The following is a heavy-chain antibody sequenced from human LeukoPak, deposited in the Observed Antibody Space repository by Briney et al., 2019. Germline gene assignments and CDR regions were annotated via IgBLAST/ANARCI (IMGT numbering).Heavy chain of an antibody. CDR1: GYTFTSYA. J-gene: IGHJ6*02. CDR2: INTNTGNP. Sequence: ASVKVSCKASGYTFTSYAMNWVRQAPGQGLEWMEWINTNTGNPTYAQGFTGRFVFSLDTSVSTAYLQISSLKAEDTAVYYCARRQQLVPYYYYYGMDVWGQGTTVTVSS. D-gene: IGHD6-6*01. CDR3: ARRQQLVPYYYYYGMDV. V-gene: IGHV7-4-1*02.